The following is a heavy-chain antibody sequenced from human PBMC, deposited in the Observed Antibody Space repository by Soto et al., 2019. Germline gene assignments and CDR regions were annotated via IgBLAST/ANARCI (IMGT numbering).Heavy chain of an antibody. D-gene: IGHD2-8*01. Sequence: PSETLSLTCSVSGGYVHSYYWSWLRQSPGRGLEWIAYIYYTGSTKYNPSLKSRATISLDTSKNEVYLKMTSVTAADTAVYYCARARVRGVSPDYVFWGQGTQVTVSS. V-gene: IGHV4-59*02. CDR2: IYYTGST. CDR1: GGYVHSYY. CDR3: ARARVRGVSPDYVF. J-gene: IGHJ4*02.